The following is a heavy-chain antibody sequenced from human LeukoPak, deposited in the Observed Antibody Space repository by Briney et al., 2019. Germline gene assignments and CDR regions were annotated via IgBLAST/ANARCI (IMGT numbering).Heavy chain of an antibody. Sequence: SETLSLTCTVSGGSISSYYWSWIRQPPGKGLDWIGYIYYTGSTNYNPSLKSRVTLSVDTSKNQFSLKLSSVTAADTAVNYCARSGRGLATRFDPWGQGILVTVSS. V-gene: IGHV4-59*13. D-gene: IGHD1-26*01. CDR1: GGSISSYY. CDR3: ARSGRGLATRFDP. J-gene: IGHJ5*02. CDR2: IYYTGST.